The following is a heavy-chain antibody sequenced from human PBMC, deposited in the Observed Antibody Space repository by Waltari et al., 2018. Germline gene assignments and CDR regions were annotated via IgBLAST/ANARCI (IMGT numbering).Heavy chain of an antibody. J-gene: IGHJ6*02. V-gene: IGHV5-51*01. CDR1: GYSFTSYW. CDR3: ARLNIVVVPAAMPTDYGMDV. D-gene: IGHD2-2*01. Sequence: EVQLVQSGAEVKKPGESLKISCKGSGYSFTSYWIGWVRQMPGKGLEWMGIIYPGDSDTRYSPSFQGQVTISADKSISTAYLQWSSLKASDTAMYYCARLNIVVVPAAMPTDYGMDVWGQGTTVTVSS. CDR2: IYPGDSDT.